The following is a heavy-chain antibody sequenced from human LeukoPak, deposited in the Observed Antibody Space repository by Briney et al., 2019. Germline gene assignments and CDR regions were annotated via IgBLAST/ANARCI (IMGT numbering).Heavy chain of an antibody. CDR3: ARDQDDYGGNSPLGY. CDR1: GFTFSNYA. V-gene: IGHV3-74*01. J-gene: IGHJ4*02. CDR2: INTDGSTT. D-gene: IGHD4-23*01. Sequence: GGSLRLSCAASGFTFSNYAMSWVRQAPGKGLVWVSRINTDGSTTTHADSLKGRFTISRDNAKDTVYLQMNSLRDEDTAVYYCARDQDDYGGNSPLGYWGQGTLVTVSS.